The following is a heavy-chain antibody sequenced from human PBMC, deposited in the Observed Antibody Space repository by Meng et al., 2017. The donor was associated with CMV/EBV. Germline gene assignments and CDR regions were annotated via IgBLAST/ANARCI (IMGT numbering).Heavy chain of an antibody. V-gene: IGHV4-61*01. CDR3: ARGRDLDFWSGYYKGAFDP. Sequence: GPLRLSCTLSGGPASSGSYYWSWIRQPPGQGLEWIGYIYYSGRTNDKPSLKSRVTISVDTSKNQFSLKLSSVTAADTAVYYCARGRDLDFWSGYYKGAFDPWGQGTLVTVSS. D-gene: IGHD3-3*01. J-gene: IGHJ5*02. CDR2: IYYSGRT. CDR1: GGPASSGSYY.